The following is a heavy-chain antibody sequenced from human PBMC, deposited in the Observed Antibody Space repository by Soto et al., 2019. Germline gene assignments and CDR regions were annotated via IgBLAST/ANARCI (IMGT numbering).Heavy chain of an antibody. J-gene: IGHJ4*02. D-gene: IGHD6-19*01. V-gene: IGHV3-21*01. CDR2: ISSSSSYI. Sequence: GGSLRLSCAASGFTFSSYSMNWVRQAPGKGLEWVSSISSSSSYIYYADSVKGRFTISRDNAKNSLYLQMNSLRAEDTAVYYCARDPCSGWSCYFDYWGQGTLVTVS. CDR3: ARDPCSGWSCYFDY. CDR1: GFTFSSYS.